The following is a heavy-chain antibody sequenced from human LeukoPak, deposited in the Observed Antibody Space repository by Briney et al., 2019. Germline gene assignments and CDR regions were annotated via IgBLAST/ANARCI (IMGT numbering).Heavy chain of an antibody. V-gene: IGHV3-33*06. CDR2: MLSDESNK. J-gene: IGHJ4*02. D-gene: IGHD5-18*01. CDR1: GFTFSTYN. CDR3: AKDSGYSYGHGLDY. Sequence: GRSLRLSCAASGFTFSTYNMHWVRQAPGKGLEWVALMLSDESNKYHADSVKGRITISRDNSKNALFLQMNSLRDEDTAVYYCAKDSGYSYGHGLDYWGQGTLVTVSS.